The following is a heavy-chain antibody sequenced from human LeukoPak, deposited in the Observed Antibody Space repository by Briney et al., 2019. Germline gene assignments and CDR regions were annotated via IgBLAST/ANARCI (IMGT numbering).Heavy chain of an antibody. CDR2: IRSKANSYAT. CDR1: GFTFSGSA. CDR3: TRPEPVSIAARPRNILTGSNYYYYYMDV. V-gene: IGHV3-73*01. Sequence: WGSLRLSCAASGFTFSGSAMHWVRQASGKGLEWVGRIRSKANSYATAYAASVKGRFTISRDDSKNTAYLQMNSLKTEDTAVYYCTRPEPVSIAARPRNILTGSNYYYYYMDVWGKGTTVTVSS. D-gene: IGHD6-6*01. J-gene: IGHJ6*03.